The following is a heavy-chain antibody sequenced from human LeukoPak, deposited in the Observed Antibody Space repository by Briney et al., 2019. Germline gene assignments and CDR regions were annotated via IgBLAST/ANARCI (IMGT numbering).Heavy chain of an antibody. V-gene: IGHV3-30*18. CDR2: ISYDGSNK. J-gene: IGHJ4*02. CDR3: AKVYYDSSGQPLIDY. Sequence: GRSLRLSCAASGFTFSSYGMHWVRQAPGKGLEWVAVISYDGSNKYYADSVKGRFTISRDNSKNTLYLQMNSLRAEDTAVYYCAKVYYDSSGQPLIDYWGQGTLVTVSS. CDR1: GFTFSSYG. D-gene: IGHD3-22*01.